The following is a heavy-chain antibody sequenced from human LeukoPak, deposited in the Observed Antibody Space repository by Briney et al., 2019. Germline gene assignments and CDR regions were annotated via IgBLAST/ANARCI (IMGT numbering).Heavy chain of an antibody. J-gene: IGHJ4*02. D-gene: IGHD3-9*01. CDR1: GGSITSSSYY. CDR2: IYYSGRT. Sequence: SETLSLTCTVSGGSITSSSYYWGWIRQPPGKGLERIGSIYYSGRTYYNPSLKSRVTISVDTSKNQFSLKLSSVTAADTAVYYCAGVRYFDWLLSDWGQGTLVTVSS. CDR3: AGVRYFDWLLSD. V-gene: IGHV4-39*01.